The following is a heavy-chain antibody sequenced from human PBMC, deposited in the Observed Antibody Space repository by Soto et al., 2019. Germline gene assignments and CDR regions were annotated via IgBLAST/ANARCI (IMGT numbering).Heavy chain of an antibody. CDR1: GGSISSYY. D-gene: IGHD3-10*01. CDR3: ARAGDTMVRGVIIMNYYGMDV. V-gene: IGHV4-59*01. Sequence: PSETLSLTCTVSGGSISSYYWSWIRQPPGKGLEWIGYIYYSGSTNYNPSLKSRVTISVDTSKNQFSLKLSSVTAADTAVYYCARAGDTMVRGVIIMNYYGMDVWGQGTTVTVSS. J-gene: IGHJ6*02. CDR2: IYYSGST.